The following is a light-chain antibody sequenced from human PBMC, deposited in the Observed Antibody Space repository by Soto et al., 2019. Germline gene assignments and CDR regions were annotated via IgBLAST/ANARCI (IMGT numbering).Light chain of an antibody. V-gene: IGLV2-11*01. Sequence: QSALTQPRSVSGSPGQSVTISCTGTSSDVGGYNYVSWYQQHPGKAPKLMIYDVSKRPSGVPDRFSGSKSGNTASLTISGLQAEDEADYYRFSYAGSSYVFGTGTKLTVL. CDR1: SSDVGGYNY. CDR2: DVS. J-gene: IGLJ1*01. CDR3: FSYAGSSYV.